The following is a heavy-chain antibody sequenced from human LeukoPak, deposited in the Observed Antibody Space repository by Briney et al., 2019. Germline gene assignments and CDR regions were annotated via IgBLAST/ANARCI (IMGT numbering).Heavy chain of an antibody. CDR1: GGTFCSYA. CDR2: MKSNNGHT. V-gene: IGHV1-8*02. J-gene: IGHJ4*02. D-gene: IGHD7-27*01. CDR3: ARGPPNWGMVGY. Sequence: ASVKVSCKASGGTFCSYAINWVRQATGQGLEWMGWMKSNNGHTGYAQKFQGRVTMTRDTSISTAYMELSSLTFEDTAVYYCARGPPNWGMVGYWGQGTLVTVSS.